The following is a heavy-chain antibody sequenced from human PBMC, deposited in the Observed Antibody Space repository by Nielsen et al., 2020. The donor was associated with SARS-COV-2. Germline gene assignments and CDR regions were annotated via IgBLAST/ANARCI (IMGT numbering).Heavy chain of an antibody. J-gene: IGHJ6*03. CDR1: GFTFSSYG. CDR3: VKEGNWNYGGYYYYYYMDV. Sequence: GGSLRLSCAASGFTFSSYGMHWVRQAPGKGLEWVAVIWYDGSNKYYADSVKGRFTISRDNSKNTLYLQMSSLRAEDTAVYYCVKEGNWNYGGYYYYYYMDVWGKGTTVTVSS. V-gene: IGHV3-30*02. D-gene: IGHD1-7*01. CDR2: IWYDGSNK.